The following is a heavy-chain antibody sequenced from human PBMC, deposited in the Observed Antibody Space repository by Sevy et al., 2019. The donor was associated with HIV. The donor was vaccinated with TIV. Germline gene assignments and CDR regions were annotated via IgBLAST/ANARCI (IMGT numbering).Heavy chain of an antibody. CDR1: GFTFSSYA. Sequence: GGSLRLSCAASGFTFSSYAMNWVRQAPGKGLEWVSSISSSSSHIYAADSLKGRFTISRDNAKNSLFLQMNSLRAEDTAIYYCARVAADDPDVYYYGMDVWGQGTTVTVSS. V-gene: IGHV3-21*01. CDR3: ARVAADDPDVYYYGMDV. CDR2: ISSSSSHI. J-gene: IGHJ6*02. D-gene: IGHD6-13*01.